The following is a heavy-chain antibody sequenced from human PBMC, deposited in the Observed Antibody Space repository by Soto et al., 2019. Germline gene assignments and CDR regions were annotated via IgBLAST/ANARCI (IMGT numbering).Heavy chain of an antibody. D-gene: IGHD2-2*01. Sequence: EVQLLESGGALVQPGGSLRLSCAASGFTFSNHAMNWVRQAPGKGLEWVSTISDSGSTYYADSVKGRFTISRDNSKNTLYLQVTSLSAEDTAVYYCARDPGGHYCTSTSCLYFFDHWGQGTLVIVSS. V-gene: IGHV3-23*01. CDR1: GFTFSNHA. CDR3: ARDPGGHYCTSTSCLYFFDH. CDR2: ISDSGST. J-gene: IGHJ4*02.